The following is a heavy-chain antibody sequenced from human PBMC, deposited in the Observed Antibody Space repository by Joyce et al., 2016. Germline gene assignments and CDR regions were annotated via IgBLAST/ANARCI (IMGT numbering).Heavy chain of an antibody. Sequence: QVQLVESGGGVVQPGRSLRLSCSASGLTLSIYGVHWVRQAPGKGLEGIAVISYEGIYKYYADSVNGRFTISRENSKNTVFLEMNSLRTEDTAVYYCAKILTATYSSGWFLDYWGQGTLVTVSS. CDR1: GLTLSIYG. CDR2: ISYEGIYK. D-gene: IGHD6-25*01. J-gene: IGHJ4*02. V-gene: IGHV3-30*18. CDR3: AKILTATYSSGWFLDY.